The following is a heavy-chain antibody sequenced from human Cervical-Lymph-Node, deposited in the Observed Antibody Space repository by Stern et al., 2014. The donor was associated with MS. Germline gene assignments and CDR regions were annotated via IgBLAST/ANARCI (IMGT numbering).Heavy chain of an antibody. CDR1: GFSFRSYD. V-gene: IGHV3-13*01. Sequence: EVQLVQSGGGLVQPGGSLRLSCAASGFSFRSYDMLWVRQAPGEGLEWVSAIGSAGDTYYDGSVKGRFTISREDTKNSLFLQMNSLRAGDTAVYYCARGAYSSGWYHYGMDVWGHGTTVTVAS. D-gene: IGHD6-19*01. J-gene: IGHJ6*02. CDR2: IGSAGDT. CDR3: ARGAYSSGWYHYGMDV.